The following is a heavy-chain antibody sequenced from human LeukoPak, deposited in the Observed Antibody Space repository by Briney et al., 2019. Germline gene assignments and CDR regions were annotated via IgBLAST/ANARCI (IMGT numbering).Heavy chain of an antibody. CDR1: GFTFSSYA. Sequence: GGCLRLSCAASGFTFSSYAMSWVRQAPGKGVEWVSAICGSGGSTYYADSVKGRFTISRDSSKNALYLQMNSLRSEDTAVYYCAKDPGYCSGGSCYSGYFDYWGQGTLVTVSS. V-gene: IGHV3-23*01. CDR3: AKDPGYCSGGSCYSGYFDY. J-gene: IGHJ4*02. CDR2: ICGSGGST. D-gene: IGHD2-15*01.